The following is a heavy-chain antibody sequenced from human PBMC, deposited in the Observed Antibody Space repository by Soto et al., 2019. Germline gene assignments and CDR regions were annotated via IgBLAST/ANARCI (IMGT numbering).Heavy chain of an antibody. CDR3: VVNSGFT. Sequence: EVQLVESGGGLAQPGGSLRLSCTASGFTIDDYAMHWVRQGPGKGLEWVSGISWNSSNIAYADSVKGRFTISRDNARNSLYLQINTLRPDDTDGNYCVVNSGFTWGQRPRVTVSS. D-gene: IGHD6-19*01. J-gene: IGHJ5*02. CDR2: ISWNSSNI. CDR1: GFTIDDYA. V-gene: IGHV3-9*01.